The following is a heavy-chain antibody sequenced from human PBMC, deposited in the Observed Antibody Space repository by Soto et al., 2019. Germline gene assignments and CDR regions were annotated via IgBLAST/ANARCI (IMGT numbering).Heavy chain of an antibody. CDR1: GGSCSGYY. CDR3: ARGGLGIAVAGSSPRRLKAEYFQH. J-gene: IGHJ1*01. V-gene: IGHV4-34*01. Sequence: SETLSLTCAVYGGSCSGYYWSWIRQPPGKGLEWIGEINHSGSTNYNPSLKSRVTISVDTSKNQFSLKLSSVTAADTAVYYCARGGLGIAVAGSSPRRLKAEYFQHWGQGTLVTVSS. CDR2: INHSGST. D-gene: IGHD6-19*01.